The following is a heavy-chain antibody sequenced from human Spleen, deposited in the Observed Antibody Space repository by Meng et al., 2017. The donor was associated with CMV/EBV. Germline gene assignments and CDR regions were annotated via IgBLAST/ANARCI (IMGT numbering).Heavy chain of an antibody. D-gene: IGHD6-13*01. V-gene: IGHV1-18*01. CDR3: ARDLSPHSSSRTEALSVWDY. CDR1: GYTFTSYG. J-gene: IGHJ4*02. Sequence: ASVKVSCKASGYTFTSYGISWVRQAPGQGLEWMGWISAYNGNTNYAQKLQGRVTMTTDTSTSTAYMELRSLRSDATAVYYCARDLSPHSSSRTEALSVWDYWGQGTLVTVSS. CDR2: ISAYNGNT.